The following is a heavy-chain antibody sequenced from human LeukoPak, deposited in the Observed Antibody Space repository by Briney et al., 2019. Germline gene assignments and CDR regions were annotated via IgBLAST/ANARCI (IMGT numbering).Heavy chain of an antibody. V-gene: IGHV3-21*01. J-gene: IGHJ6*02. Sequence: GGSLRLSCAASGFTFSSYSMNWVRQAPGKGLEWVSSISSSSSYIYYADSVKGRFTISRDNAKNSLYLQMNSLRAEDTAVYYCARVWDCSGGSCLYGMDVWGQGTTVTVSS. CDR1: GFTFSSYS. CDR3: ARVWDCSGGSCLYGMDV. D-gene: IGHD2-15*01. CDR2: ISSSSSYI.